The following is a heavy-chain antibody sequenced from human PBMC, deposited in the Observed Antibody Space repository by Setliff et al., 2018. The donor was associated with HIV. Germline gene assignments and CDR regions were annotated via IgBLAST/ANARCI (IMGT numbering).Heavy chain of an antibody. CDR1: GGTISSYA. Sequence: ASVKVSCKASGGTISSYAINWVRQAPGQGLEWMGGIIPIFGPANYAQKFQDRVTITTDESTSTAYMELSSLKSEDTAVYYCARGFEVESSGWFDPWGQGTLVTVSS. CDR3: ARGFEVESSGWFDP. V-gene: IGHV1-69*05. J-gene: IGHJ5*02. D-gene: IGHD3-9*01. CDR2: IIPIFGPA.